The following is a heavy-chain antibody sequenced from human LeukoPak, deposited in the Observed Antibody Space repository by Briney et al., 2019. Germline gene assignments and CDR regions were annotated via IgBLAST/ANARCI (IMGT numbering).Heavy chain of an antibody. D-gene: IGHD3-16*02. CDR3: ARAYQPLGGLSFPDQ. CDR1: GYTFTSYA. Sequence: ASVKVSCKASGYTFTSYAMNWVRQAPGQGLEWMGWINPNTGNPTYAQGFTGRFVFSLDTSFSTAYLQISSLKAEDTAVYYCARAYQPLGGLSFPDQWGQGTLVTVSS. J-gene: IGHJ5*02. V-gene: IGHV7-4-1*02. CDR2: INPNTGNP.